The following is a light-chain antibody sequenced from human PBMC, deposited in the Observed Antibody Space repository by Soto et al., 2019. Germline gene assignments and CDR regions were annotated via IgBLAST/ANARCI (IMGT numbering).Light chain of an antibody. J-gene: IGKJ5*01. CDR2: DAS. V-gene: IGKV3-11*01. CDR3: QHRMNWPLT. CDR1: QSLGSD. Sequence: EIVTTQSPGTLSLSPGDTATLSCRASQSLGSDLAWYQQKPGQAPRLLIYDASNRATGIPARFSGSGSETDFTLTISSLEPEDFAVYYCQHRMNWPLTFGQGTRLEIK.